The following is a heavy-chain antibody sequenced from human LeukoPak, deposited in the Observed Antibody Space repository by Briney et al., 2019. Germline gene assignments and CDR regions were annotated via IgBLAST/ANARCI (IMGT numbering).Heavy chain of an antibody. V-gene: IGHV4-59*02. CDR2: LSYTGKT. Sequence: SETLSLTCNVSGVSVSTSHWNWIRQRPGKGLEWIGCLSYTGKTDYNPSLKSRVSISLGSSNNRFSLKLTSVTAADTAVYYCSEGYFEPFDHWGQGILVTVSS. D-gene: IGHD2/OR15-2a*01. CDR1: GVSVSTSH. J-gene: IGHJ4*02. CDR3: SEGYFEPFDH.